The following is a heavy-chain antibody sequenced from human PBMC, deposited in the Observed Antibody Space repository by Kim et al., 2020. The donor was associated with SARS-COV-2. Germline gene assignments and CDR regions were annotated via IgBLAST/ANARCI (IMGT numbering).Heavy chain of an antibody. V-gene: IGHV1-3*04. CDR2: INTDNFNT. J-gene: IGHJ5*02. CDR1: GYTFTNYL. CDR3: ARDKAYNWFDP. Sequence: ASVKVSCKASGYTFTNYLMHWVRQVPGQGLEWIGWINTDNFNTKYSQKFQGRVTITRDTSASTGYMELSSLRSEDTAVYYCARDKAYNWFDPWGQGTLVT.